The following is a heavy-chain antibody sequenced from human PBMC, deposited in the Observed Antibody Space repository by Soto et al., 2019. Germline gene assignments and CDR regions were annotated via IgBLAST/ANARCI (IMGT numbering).Heavy chain of an antibody. V-gene: IGHV1-18*01. J-gene: IGHJ4*02. Sequence: QVKLVQSGAEVKKPGTSMKVSCKASGYTFGTSGISWIRQAPGQGLEWMGWISAYNGNTNYEQKLQDRVTMTTDTSTNTAYLELRSLRSDDTAVYYCARAGHYYDSSGYANWGQGPLVTVSS. CDR2: ISAYNGNT. CDR1: GYTFGTSG. CDR3: ARAGHYYDSSGYAN. D-gene: IGHD3-22*01.